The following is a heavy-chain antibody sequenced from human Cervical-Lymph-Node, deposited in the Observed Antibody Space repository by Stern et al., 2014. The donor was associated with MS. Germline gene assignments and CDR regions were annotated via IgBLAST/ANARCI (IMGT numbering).Heavy chain of an antibody. J-gene: IGHJ5*02. CDR3: ARGCPVAGTSFWFDP. V-gene: IGHV4-34*01. CDR2: INHSGST. CDR1: GGSFSGYY. Sequence: QVQLQQWGAGLLKPSETLSLTCAVYGGSFSGYYWSWIRQPPGKGLEWIGEINHSGSTNSNPSLKSRVTISVDTSKNQFSLKLSSVTAADTAVYYCARGCPVAGTSFWFDPWGQGTLVTVSS. D-gene: IGHD6-19*01.